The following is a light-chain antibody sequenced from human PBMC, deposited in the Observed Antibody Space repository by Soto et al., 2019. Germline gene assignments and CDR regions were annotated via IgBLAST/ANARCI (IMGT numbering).Light chain of an antibody. CDR1: SSDVGSYNL. CDR2: EGS. CDR3: CSYAHISTVVV. V-gene: IGLV2-23*03. Sequence: QSALTQPASVSGSPGQSITISCTGTSSDVGSYNLVSWYQQHPGKAPKLMIYEGSKRPSGVSNRFSGSKSGNTASLTISGLQAEDEADYYCCSYAHISTVVVFGGGTKVTVL. J-gene: IGLJ2*01.